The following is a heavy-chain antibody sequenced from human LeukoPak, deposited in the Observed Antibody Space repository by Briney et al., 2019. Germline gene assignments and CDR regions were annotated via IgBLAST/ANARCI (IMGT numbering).Heavy chain of an antibody. V-gene: IGHV4-59*01. CDR1: GGSISSYY. D-gene: IGHD1-26*01. CDR2: IYYSGRT. J-gene: IGHJ3*02. Sequence: SETLSLTCTVSGGSISSYYWSWIRQPPGKGLEWIGYIYYSGRTNYNPSLKSRVTISVETSKNQFSLKLSSVTAAAPAVYFCARDLMGRYFRAFDIWGQGTMVTVSS. CDR3: ARDLMGRYFRAFDI.